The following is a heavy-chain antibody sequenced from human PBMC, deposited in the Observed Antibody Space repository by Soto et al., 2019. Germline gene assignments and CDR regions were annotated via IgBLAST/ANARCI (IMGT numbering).Heavy chain of an antibody. CDR1: GFTFSSYG. V-gene: IGHV3-33*01. CDR2: IWYDGSNK. Sequence: QVQLVESGGGVVQPGRSLRLSCAASGFTFSSYGMHWVRQAPGKGLEWVAVIWYDGSNKYYADSVKGRFTISRDNSKNTLYLQMNSLRAEDTAVYYCARTGQYYYDSSGYYYPFDYWGQGTLVTVSS. D-gene: IGHD3-22*01. J-gene: IGHJ4*02. CDR3: ARTGQYYYDSSGYYYPFDY.